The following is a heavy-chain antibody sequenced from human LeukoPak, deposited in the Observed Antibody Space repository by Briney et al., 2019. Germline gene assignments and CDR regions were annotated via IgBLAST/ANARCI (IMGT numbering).Heavy chain of an antibody. CDR2: IYTSGST. V-gene: IGHV4-4*09. CDR3: ARNLYCSSTSCYKDYYYYMDV. J-gene: IGHJ6*03. D-gene: IGHD2-2*02. CDR1: GGSISSYY. Sequence: SETLSLTCTVSGGSISSYYWSWIRQPPGKGLEWIGYIYTSGSTNYNPSLKSRVTISVDTSKNQFSLKLSSVTAADTAVYYCARNLYCSSTSCYKDYYYYMDVWGKGTTVTVSS.